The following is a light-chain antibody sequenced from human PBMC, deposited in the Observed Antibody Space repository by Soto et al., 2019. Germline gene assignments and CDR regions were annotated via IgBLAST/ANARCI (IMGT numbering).Light chain of an antibody. CDR2: GPS. Sequence: EMVMTQSPATLSVSPGESATLSCRASQSVRSNLAWYQQRPGQPPRLLIYGPSTRATGIPARFSGSGSGTEFTLTISSLQSEDFAVYYCEQYAIWPLTFGGGTKVEIK. J-gene: IGKJ4*01. CDR3: EQYAIWPLT. CDR1: QSVRSN. V-gene: IGKV3-15*01.